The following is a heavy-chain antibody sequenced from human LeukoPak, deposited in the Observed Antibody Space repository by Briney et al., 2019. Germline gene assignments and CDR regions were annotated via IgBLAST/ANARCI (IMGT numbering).Heavy chain of an antibody. D-gene: IGHD2-15*01. J-gene: IGHJ3*02. CDR3: ARVPIHGRSKVQTHNAFDI. CDR2: INPNSGGT. V-gene: IGHV1-2*02. CDR1: GYTFTGYY. Sequence: GASVKVSCKASGYTFTGYYMHWVRQAPGQGLEWMGWINPNSGGTNYAQKFQGRVTITRDTSISTAYMELSRLRSDDTAVYYCARVPIHGRSKVQTHNAFDIWGQGTMVTVSS.